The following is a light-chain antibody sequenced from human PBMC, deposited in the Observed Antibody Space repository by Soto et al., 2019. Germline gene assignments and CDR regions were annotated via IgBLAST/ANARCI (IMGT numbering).Light chain of an antibody. CDR2: GAS. Sequence: EIVMTQSPATLSVSPGERATLSCRASQSVSSNLAWYQQKPGQAPRLLIYGASTRATGIPARFSGSGSGTEFTLTISRLEPEDFAVYYCQQYTNWPPNTFGQGTRLEIK. CDR1: QSVSSN. V-gene: IGKV3-15*01. J-gene: IGKJ5*01. CDR3: QQYTNWPPNT.